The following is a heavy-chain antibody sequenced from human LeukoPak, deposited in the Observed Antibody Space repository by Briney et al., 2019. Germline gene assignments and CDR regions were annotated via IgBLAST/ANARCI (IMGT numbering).Heavy chain of an antibody. V-gene: IGHV4-34*01. CDR2: INHSGST. CDR1: GGSFSGYY. D-gene: IGHD4-17*01. J-gene: IGHJ3*02. Sequence: SETLSLTCAVYGGSFSGYYWSWIRQPPGKGLEWIGEINHSGSTNYNPSLKSRVTISVDTSKNQFSLKLSSATAADTAVYYCARETTVTTGAFDIWGQGTMVTVSS. CDR3: ARETTVTTGAFDI.